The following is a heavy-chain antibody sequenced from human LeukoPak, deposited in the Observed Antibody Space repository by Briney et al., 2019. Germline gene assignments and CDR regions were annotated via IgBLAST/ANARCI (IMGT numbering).Heavy chain of an antibody. CDR1: GGSFSGFY. J-gene: IGHJ4*02. D-gene: IGHD3-16*01. CDR2: ITHTGPP. V-gene: IGHV4-34*01. CDR3: ARGVSKGPGSHFDY. Sequence: SETLSLTCAVSGGSFSGFYWSWIRQPPGKGLEWIGEITHTGPPAYNPSLKSRVTISTDTSKNQFSLNLTSVTAADTAIYYCARGVSKGPGSHFDYWGQGALVAVSS.